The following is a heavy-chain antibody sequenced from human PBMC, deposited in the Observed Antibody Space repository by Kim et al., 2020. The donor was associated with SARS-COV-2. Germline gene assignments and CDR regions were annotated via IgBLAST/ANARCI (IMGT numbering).Heavy chain of an antibody. CDR1: GFTFSNAW. V-gene: IGHV3-15*01. D-gene: IGHD6-13*01. J-gene: IGHJ2*01. CDR3: TTVNSSSLYGWYFDL. CDR2: IKSKTDGGTT. Sequence: GGSLRLSCAASGFTFSNAWMSWVRQAPGKGLEWVGRIKSKTDGGTTDYAAPVKGRFTISRDDSKNTLYLQMNSLKTEDTAVYYCTTVNSSSLYGWYFDLWGRGTLVTVSS.